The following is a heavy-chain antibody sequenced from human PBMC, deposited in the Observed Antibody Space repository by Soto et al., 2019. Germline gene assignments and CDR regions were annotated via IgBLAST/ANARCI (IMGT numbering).Heavy chain of an antibody. J-gene: IGHJ4*02. D-gene: IGHD6-13*01. V-gene: IGHV1-3*01. CDR3: ERDRGIGPRADH. Sequence: QVQLVQSGAEVKKPGASVKVSCKASGYTFTRDAIHWLRQAPGQTLEWMGWINVGNGNTKYSQKFQGRVTITRDTSANIVFMELSSLRSEDTAVYYSERDRGIGPRADHWGQGTLVTVSS. CDR2: INVGNGNT. CDR1: GYTFTRDA.